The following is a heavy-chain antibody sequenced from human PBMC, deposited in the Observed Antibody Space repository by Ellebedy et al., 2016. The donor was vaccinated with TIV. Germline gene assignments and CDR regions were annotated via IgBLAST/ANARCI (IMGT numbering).Heavy chain of an antibody. CDR3: ARMRYCGGDCWYFDY. J-gene: IGHJ4*02. Sequence: MPSETLSLTCTVSGGSISSSSYYWGWIRQPPGKGLEWIGSIYYTGSTYYKPPLKSRVSISVDTSKNRFSLKLSSVTAADTAVYYCARMRYCGGDCWYFDYWGQGTLVTVSS. V-gene: IGHV4-39*01. CDR1: GGSISSSSYY. CDR2: IYYTGST. D-gene: IGHD2-21*02.